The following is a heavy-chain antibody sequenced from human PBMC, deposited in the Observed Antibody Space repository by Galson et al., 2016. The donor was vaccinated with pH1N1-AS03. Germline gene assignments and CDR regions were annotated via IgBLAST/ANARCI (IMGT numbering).Heavy chain of an antibody. Sequence: SVKVSCKASGGTITAFSFSWVRQAPGQGLEWLGGIIPMSGTTVYTQSFRDRVTITADKSATAVFMEMRSLKSEDTAVYYCARSPECSRPSCSLRIYYYPMDVWGHGTTVTVSS. CDR1: GGTITAFS. CDR3: ARSPECSRPSCSLRIYYYPMDV. V-gene: IGHV1-69*06. D-gene: IGHD2-2*01. CDR2: IIPMSGTT. J-gene: IGHJ6*02.